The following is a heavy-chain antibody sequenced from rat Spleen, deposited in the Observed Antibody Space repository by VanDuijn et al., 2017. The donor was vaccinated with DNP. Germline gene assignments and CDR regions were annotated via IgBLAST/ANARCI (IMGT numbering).Heavy chain of an antibody. CDR3: ARGPHSGGYADYFEY. Sequence: EVKLVESGGGLVQPGRSLKLSCAASGFNFNDYWMGWVRQAPGKGLEWIGQINKDSSTITYIPSLKDKFTISRDNDQNTLYLQMSKLGSEATAIYYCARGPHSGGYADYFEYWGQGVMVTVSS. CDR2: INKDSSTI. V-gene: IGHV4-2*01. D-gene: IGHD1-11*01. CDR1: GFNFNDYW. J-gene: IGHJ2*01.